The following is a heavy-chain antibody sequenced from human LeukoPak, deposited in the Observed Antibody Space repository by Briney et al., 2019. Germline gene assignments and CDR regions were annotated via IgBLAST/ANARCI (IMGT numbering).Heavy chain of an antibody. V-gene: IGHV4-39*01. CDR1: GGSINSHSYY. J-gene: IGHJ4*02. CDR2: VYYDGTS. CDR3: VRHISTNTGYFDS. D-gene: IGHD5-24*01. Sequence: PSETLSLTCTVSGGSINSHSYYWGWIRQPPGKGLEWIGSVYYDGTSYSNPSLKTRVGVFVDTSRDQFSLDLDFVTAADTALYYCVRHISTNTGYFDSCGQGTLVSVPS.